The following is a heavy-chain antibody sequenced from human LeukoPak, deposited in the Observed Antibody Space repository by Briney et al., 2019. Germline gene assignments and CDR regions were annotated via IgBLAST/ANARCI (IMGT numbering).Heavy chain of an antibody. CDR3: ARVSAQWELHPFDY. D-gene: IGHD1-26*01. CDR1: GGSISSGGYY. Sequence: SQTLSLTCTVSGGSISSGGYYWSWIRQPPGKGLEWIGYIYHSGSTYYNPSLKSRVTISVDRSKNQFSLKLSSVTAADTAVYYCARVSAQWELHPFDYWGQGTLVTVSS. CDR2: IYHSGST. V-gene: IGHV4-30-2*01. J-gene: IGHJ4*02.